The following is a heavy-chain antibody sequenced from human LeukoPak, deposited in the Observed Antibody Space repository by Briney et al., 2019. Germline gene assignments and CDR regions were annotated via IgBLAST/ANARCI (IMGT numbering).Heavy chain of an antibody. D-gene: IGHD6-13*01. V-gene: IGHV3-30*18. J-gene: IGHJ4*02. Sequence: GGSLRLSCAASGFTFGSYGMHWVRQAPGKGLEWVAVISYVGSNKYYADSVKGRFTISRDNSKNTLYLQMNSVRAEDTAVYYCAKEGGQLASSHYFDYWGQGTLVTVSS. CDR1: GFTFGSYG. CDR3: AKEGGQLASSHYFDY. CDR2: ISYVGSNK.